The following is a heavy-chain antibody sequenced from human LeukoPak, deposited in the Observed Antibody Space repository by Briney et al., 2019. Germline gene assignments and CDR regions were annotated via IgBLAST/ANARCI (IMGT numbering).Heavy chain of an antibody. CDR2: IYPGDSDT. V-gene: IGHV5-51*04. CDR3: ARGLPSGRDGYHGGHWFDP. J-gene: IGHJ5*02. D-gene: IGHD5-24*01. Sequence: GESLKISCKGSGYSFTSYWIGWVRQMHGKGLEWMGIIYPGDSDTRYSPSFQGQVTISADKPISTAYLQGSSLKASDTAMYYCARGLPSGRDGYHGGHWFDPWGQGTRVTVSS. CDR1: GYSFTSYW.